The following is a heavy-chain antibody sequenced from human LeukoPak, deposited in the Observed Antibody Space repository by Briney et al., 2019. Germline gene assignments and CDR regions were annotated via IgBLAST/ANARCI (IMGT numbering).Heavy chain of an antibody. D-gene: IGHD3-3*01. J-gene: IGHJ4*02. CDR2: ISSSSTI. CDR3: ARSNLDDFWSGQDY. V-gene: IGHV3-48*01. CDR1: GFTFSSYS. Sequence: PGGSLRLSCAASGFTFSSYSMNWVRQAPGKGLEWVSYISSSSTIYYADSVKGRFTISRDNAKNSLYLQMNSLRAEDTAVYYCARSNLDDFWSGQDYWGQGTLVTVSS.